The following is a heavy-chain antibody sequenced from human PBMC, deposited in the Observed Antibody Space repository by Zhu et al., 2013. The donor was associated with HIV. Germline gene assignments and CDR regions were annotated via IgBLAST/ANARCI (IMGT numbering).Heavy chain of an antibody. Sequence: QVQLVQSGAEVKKPGSSVKVSCKASGGTFSSYAISWVRQAPGQGLEWMGGIIPIFGTANYAQKFQGRVTITADESTSAAYMELSSLRSEDTAVYYCARPPRVYSGYDWGVTYYYGMDVWGQGTTVTVSS. D-gene: IGHD5-12*01. V-gene: IGHV1-69*01. CDR2: IIPIFGTA. CDR3: ARPPRVYSGYDWGVTYYYGMDV. CDR1: GGTFSSYA. J-gene: IGHJ6*02.